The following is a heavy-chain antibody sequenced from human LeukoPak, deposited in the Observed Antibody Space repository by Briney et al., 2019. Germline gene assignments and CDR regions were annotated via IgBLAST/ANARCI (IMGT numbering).Heavy chain of an antibody. V-gene: IGHV4-59*08. CDR2: IYYSGST. D-gene: IGHD2-2*01. CDR1: GGSISSYY. Sequence: SETLSLTCTVSGGSISSYYWSWIRQPPGKGLEWIGYIYYSGSTNYNPSLKSRVTISVDTSKNQFSLKLSSVTAADTAAYYCASQSGYQLPSTFDYWGQGTLVTVSS. CDR3: ASQSGYQLPSTFDY. J-gene: IGHJ4*02.